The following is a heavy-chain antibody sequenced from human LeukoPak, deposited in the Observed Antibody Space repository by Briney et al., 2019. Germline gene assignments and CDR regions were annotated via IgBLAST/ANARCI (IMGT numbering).Heavy chain of an antibody. J-gene: IGHJ6*03. V-gene: IGHV3-21*01. D-gene: IGHD3-9*01. CDR3: ARGGLNYDILTGDYMDV. Sequence: KSGGSLRLSCAASGFTFSSYSMNWVRQAPGKGLEWVSSISSSSSYIYYADSVKGRFTISRDNAKNSLYLQMNSLRAEDTAVYYCARGGLNYDILTGDYMDVWGKGTTVTVSS. CDR1: GFTFSSYS. CDR2: ISSSSSYI.